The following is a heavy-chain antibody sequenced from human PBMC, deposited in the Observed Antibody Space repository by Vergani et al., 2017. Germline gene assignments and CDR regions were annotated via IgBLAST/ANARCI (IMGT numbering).Heavy chain of an antibody. CDR2: ISSSSSYI. V-gene: IGHV3-21*01. CDR3: ARDLRLLYNRFDP. CDR1: GFTFSSYS. J-gene: IGHJ5*02. D-gene: IGHD1-14*01. Sequence: EVQPVESGGGLVKPGGSLRLSCAASGFTFSSYSMNWVRQAPGKGLEWVSSISSSSSYIYYADSVKGRFTISRDNAKNSLYLQMNSLRDEDTGVYYCARDLRLLYNRFDPWGQGTLVTVSS.